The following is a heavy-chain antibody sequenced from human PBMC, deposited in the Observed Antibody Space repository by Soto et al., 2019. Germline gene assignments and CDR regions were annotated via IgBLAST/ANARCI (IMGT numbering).Heavy chain of an antibody. D-gene: IGHD6-13*01. CDR2: ISSSGSTI. Sequence: QVQLVESGGGLVKPGGSLRLSCAASGFTFSDYYMSWIRQAPGKGLEWFSYISSSGSTIYYADAVKGRFTISRDNAKNSLYLQMNSLRDEDTAVYYCARDWEHQLVLFAPDHQRMDVWGQGTTVTVSS. CDR3: ARDWEHQLVLFAPDHQRMDV. CDR1: GFTFSDYY. J-gene: IGHJ6*02. V-gene: IGHV3-11*01.